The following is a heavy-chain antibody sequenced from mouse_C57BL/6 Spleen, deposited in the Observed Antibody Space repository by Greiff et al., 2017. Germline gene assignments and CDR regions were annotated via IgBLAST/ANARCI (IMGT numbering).Heavy chain of an antibody. CDR2: INPSNGGT. CDR1: GYTFTSYW. D-gene: IGHD1-1*01. V-gene: IGHV1-53*01. J-gene: IGHJ3*01. Sequence: QVQLQQPGTELVKPGASVKLSCKASGYTFTSYWMPWVKQRPGQGLEWIGNINPSNGGTNYNEKFKGKATLTVATSSSTAHMQLSSVTFEYSSVYYDASQIYYYGSSSAWFAYWGQGTLVTGSA. CDR3: ASQIYYYGSSSAWFAY.